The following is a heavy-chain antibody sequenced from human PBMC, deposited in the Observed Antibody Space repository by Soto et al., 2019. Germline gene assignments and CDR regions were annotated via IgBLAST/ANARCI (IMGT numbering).Heavy chain of an antibody. CDR2: IDTTSSLI. J-gene: IGHJ4*02. Sequence: GGSLRLSCAASGFTFSSYVMHWVRQAPGKGLEWVSYIDTTSSLIHYADSLKGRFTVSRDNAKNSLYLQLNSLRAEDTAVYHCARDWWFPVPNSWGQGTLVTVSS. CDR1: GFTFSSYV. CDR3: ARDWWFPVPNS. D-gene: IGHD2-15*01. V-gene: IGHV3-48*01.